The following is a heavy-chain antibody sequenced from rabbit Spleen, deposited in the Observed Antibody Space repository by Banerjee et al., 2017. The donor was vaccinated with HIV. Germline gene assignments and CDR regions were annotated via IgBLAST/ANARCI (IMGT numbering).Heavy chain of an antibody. D-gene: IGHD2-1*01. CDR2: IYSGSSADT. CDR3: ARGSATMTMVITGFYLSL. CDR1: GVSFSLSSY. Sequence: QSLEESGGGLVQPEGSLTLTCKASGVSFSLSSYMCWVRQAPGKGLEWIACIYSGSSADTYYASWAKGRLTISKASSTTVTLQMTSLTVADTATYFCARGSATMTMVITGFYLSLWGQGTLVTVS. V-gene: IGHV1S40*01. J-gene: IGHJ4*01.